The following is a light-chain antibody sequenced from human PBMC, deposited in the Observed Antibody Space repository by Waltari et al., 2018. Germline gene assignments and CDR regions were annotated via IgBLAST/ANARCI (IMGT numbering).Light chain of an antibody. CDR2: QDA. V-gene: IGLV3-1*01. CDR3: QVWDRSSVS. Sequence: SYDLTQPSSLSVSPGQTATITCSGDSLGDKDASWYQQKAGQSPVLVIYQDAKRPSGIPERFSGSNSANTATLTISGTESLDEADYYCQVWDRSSVSFGGGTKLTVL. J-gene: IGLJ2*01. CDR1: SLGDKD.